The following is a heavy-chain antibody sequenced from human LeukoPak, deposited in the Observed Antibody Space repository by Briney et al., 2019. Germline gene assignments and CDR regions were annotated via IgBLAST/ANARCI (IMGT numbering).Heavy chain of an antibody. Sequence: SETLSLTCTVSGGSISSGSYYWSWIRQPAGKGLEWIGRIYTSGSTNYNPSLKSRVTISVDTSKNQFSLKLSSVTAADTAVYYCARAPVAARGKWEHFDYWGQGTLVTVSS. V-gene: IGHV4-61*02. CDR1: GGSISSGSYY. CDR2: IYTSGST. J-gene: IGHJ4*02. D-gene: IGHD1-26*01. CDR3: ARAPVAARGKWEHFDY.